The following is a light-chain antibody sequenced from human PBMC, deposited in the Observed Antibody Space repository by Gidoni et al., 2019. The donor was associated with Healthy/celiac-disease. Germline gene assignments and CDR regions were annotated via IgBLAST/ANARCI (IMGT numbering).Light chain of an antibody. CDR1: HDISNY. CDR3: QQYDNLRFT. J-gene: IGKJ3*01. Sequence: DIPTTQSPSSLSASVGDRVTITCLASHDISNYLNWYEQKPGKAPKLLIYDASNLETGVPSRFSGSGSGTDFTLTISSLQPEDIATYYCQQYDNLRFTFGPGTKVDIK. V-gene: IGKV1-33*01. CDR2: DAS.